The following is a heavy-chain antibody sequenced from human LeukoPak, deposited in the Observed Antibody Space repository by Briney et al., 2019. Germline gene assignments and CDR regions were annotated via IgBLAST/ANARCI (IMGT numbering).Heavy chain of an antibody. J-gene: IGHJ2*01. Sequence: ASVKVSCKASGYTFTGYYMHWVRQAPGQGLEWMGWINPNSGGTNYAQKFQGRVTMTRDTSISTAYMELSRLRSDDTAVYYCARDFLSYYDSIPHWYFDLWGRGALVTVSS. V-gene: IGHV1-2*02. CDR2: INPNSGGT. CDR3: ARDFLSYYDSIPHWYFDL. CDR1: GYTFTGYY. D-gene: IGHD3-22*01.